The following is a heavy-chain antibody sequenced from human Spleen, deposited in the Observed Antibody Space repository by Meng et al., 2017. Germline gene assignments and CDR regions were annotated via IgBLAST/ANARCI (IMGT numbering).Heavy chain of an antibody. Sequence: ESLKISCAASGFTFDDHGMSWVRQAPGKGLEWIGSIYHSGSTYYNPSLKSRVTISVDTSKNQFSLKLSSVTAADTAVYYCARARSQFSLDPWGQGTLVTVSS. CDR3: ARARSQFSLDP. J-gene: IGHJ5*02. CDR1: GFTFDDHG. CDR2: IYHSGST. V-gene: IGHV4-38-2*01.